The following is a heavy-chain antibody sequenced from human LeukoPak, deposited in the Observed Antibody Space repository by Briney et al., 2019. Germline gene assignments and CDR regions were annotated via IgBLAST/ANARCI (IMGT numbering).Heavy chain of an antibody. Sequence: GGSLRLSCAASGFTFSSYAMSWVRQAPGKGLEWVSSVSGSGSHTYYADSVKGRFAISRDNSKNTLYLQMDSLRAEDAAVYYCAKDERGYDCYFDYWGQGALVTVSS. D-gene: IGHD5-12*01. CDR2: VSGSGSHT. V-gene: IGHV3-23*01. CDR3: AKDERGYDCYFDY. J-gene: IGHJ4*02. CDR1: GFTFSSYA.